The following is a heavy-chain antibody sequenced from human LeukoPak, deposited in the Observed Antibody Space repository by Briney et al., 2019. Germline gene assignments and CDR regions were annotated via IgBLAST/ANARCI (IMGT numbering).Heavy chain of an antibody. V-gene: IGHV3-21*01. CDR2: ISSSSSYI. Sequence: GALRLSCAASGFTFSSYSMNWVRQAPGKGLEWVSSISSSSSYIYYADSVKGRFTISRDNAKNSLYLQMNSLRAEDTAVYYCARAGDYYDSSGYYPINWGQGTLVTVSS. CDR1: GFTFSSYS. D-gene: IGHD3-22*01. J-gene: IGHJ4*02. CDR3: ARAGDYYDSSGYYPIN.